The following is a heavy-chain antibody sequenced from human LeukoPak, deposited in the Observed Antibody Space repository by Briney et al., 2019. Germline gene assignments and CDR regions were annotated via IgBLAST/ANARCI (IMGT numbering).Heavy chain of an antibody. D-gene: IGHD2-2*01. J-gene: IGHJ5*02. Sequence: ASVKVSCKASGYTFTRYYIHSVRQAPGQGLEWMGWINPNSGGTNYAHKFQGRVTMTRETSISTAYMELSRLRSDDAAVYYCARDRRWSSTSCYARMGVNWFYHLGQGTMVTVSS. CDR1: GYTFTRYY. CDR3: ARDRRWSSTSCYARMGVNWFYH. CDR2: INPNSGGT. V-gene: IGHV1-2*02.